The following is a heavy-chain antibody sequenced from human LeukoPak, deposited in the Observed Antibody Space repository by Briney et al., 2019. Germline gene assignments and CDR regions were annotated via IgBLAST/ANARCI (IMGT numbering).Heavy chain of an antibody. J-gene: IGHJ4*02. CDR2: ISSGSVYI. CDR3: ARGGGNAEY. V-gene: IGHV3-21*01. D-gene: IGHD3-16*01. Sequence: PGGSLRFSCSASGFTFSSYAMHWVRQAPGKGLEWVSSISSGSVYIHYADSVKGRFTISRDNAKNSVYLQMDSLTTEDTGVYFCARGGGNAEYWGQGTLVTVSS. CDR1: GFTFSSYA.